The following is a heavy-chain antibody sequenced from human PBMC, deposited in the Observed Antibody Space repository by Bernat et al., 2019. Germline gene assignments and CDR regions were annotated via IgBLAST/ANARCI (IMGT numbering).Heavy chain of an antibody. V-gene: IGHV3-48*03. CDR2: ISSSGSTI. J-gene: IGHJ3*02. CDR3: ATSSSGWYETDAFDI. CDR1: GFTFSSYE. D-gene: IGHD6-19*01. Sequence: EVQLVESVGGLVQPGGSLRLSCAASGFTFSSYEMNWVRQAPGKGLEWVSYISSSGSTIYYADAVKGRFTISRDNAKNSLYLQMNSLRAEDTAVYYGATSSSGWYETDAFDIWGQGTMVTVSS.